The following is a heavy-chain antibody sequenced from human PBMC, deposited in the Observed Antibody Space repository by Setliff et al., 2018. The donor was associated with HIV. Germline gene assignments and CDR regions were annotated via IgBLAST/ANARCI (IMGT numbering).Heavy chain of an antibody. J-gene: IGHJ5*02. CDR3: AKDNSSGYIPLNWFDP. CDR2: ISSSGSTI. V-gene: IGHV3-11*01. D-gene: IGHD3-22*01. Sequence: GSLRLSCAASGFTFSDYYMSWIRQAPGKGLEWVSYISSSGSTIYYADSVKGRFTISRDNAKNSLYLQMNSLRAEDTAVYYCAKDNSSGYIPLNWFDPWGQGTLVTVSS. CDR1: GFTFSDYY.